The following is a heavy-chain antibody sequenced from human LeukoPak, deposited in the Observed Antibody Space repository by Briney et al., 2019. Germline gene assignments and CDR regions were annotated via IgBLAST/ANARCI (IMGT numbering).Heavy chain of an antibody. CDR1: GYTFTSYD. Sequence: ASVKVSCKASGYTFTSYDINWVRQATGQGLEWMGWMNPNSGNTGYAQKFQGRVTMTRNTSISTAYMELSSLRSEDTAVYYCARVRSVAYYDFWSGYYSGPHPYYYYGMDVWGQGTTVTVSS. CDR3: ARVRSVAYYDFWSGYYSGPHPYYYYGMDV. J-gene: IGHJ6*02. CDR2: MNPNSGNT. V-gene: IGHV1-8*01. D-gene: IGHD3-3*01.